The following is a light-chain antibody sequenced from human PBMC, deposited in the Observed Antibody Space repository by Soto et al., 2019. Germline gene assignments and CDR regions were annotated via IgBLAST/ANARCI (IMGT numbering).Light chain of an antibody. V-gene: IGKV3-20*01. J-gene: IGKJ1*01. CDR2: GAS. Sequence: EIVLRQSPATLSLSPGERATPSCRASQSVNSRLAWYQHKPGQAPRLLISGASSRATGIPDRFSGSGSGTDFTLTISRLEPEDFAVYYCQQYGSSPETFGQGTKVDI. CDR1: QSVNSR. CDR3: QQYGSSPET.